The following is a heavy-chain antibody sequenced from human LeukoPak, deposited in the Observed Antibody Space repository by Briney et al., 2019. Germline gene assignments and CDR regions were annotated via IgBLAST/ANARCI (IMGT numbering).Heavy chain of an antibody. CDR3: ARSYDFWSGYYPPLYMDV. D-gene: IGHD3-3*01. Sequence: SETLSLTCTVSGGSISSHYWSWIRQPPGKGLEWIGYIYYSGSTNYNPSLKSRVTISVDTSKNQFSLKLSSVTAADTAVYYCARSYDFWSGYYPPLYMDVWGKGTTVTVSS. CDR2: IYYSGST. CDR1: GGSISSHY. V-gene: IGHV4-59*11. J-gene: IGHJ6*03.